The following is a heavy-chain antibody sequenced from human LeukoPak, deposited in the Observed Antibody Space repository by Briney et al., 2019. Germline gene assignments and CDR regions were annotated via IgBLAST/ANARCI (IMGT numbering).Heavy chain of an antibody. Sequence: SETLSLTCAVYGGSFSGYYWSRIRQPPGRGLEWIGEINHSGSTNYNPSLKSRVTISVDTSKNQFSLKLSSVTAADTAVYYCATSSYITMIGYWGQGTLVTVSS. CDR1: GGSFSGYY. D-gene: IGHD3-22*01. CDR2: INHSGST. CDR3: ATSSYITMIGY. V-gene: IGHV4-34*01. J-gene: IGHJ4*02.